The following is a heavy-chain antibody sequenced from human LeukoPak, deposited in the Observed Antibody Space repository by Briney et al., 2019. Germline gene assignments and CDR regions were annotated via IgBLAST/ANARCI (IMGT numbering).Heavy chain of an antibody. CDR3: ARAATYYYGSGSYSARARNWFDP. Sequence: SETLSLTCAVYGWSFSGYYWSWIRQPPGKGLEWIGEINHSGSTNYNPSLKSRVTISVDTSKNQFSLKLSSVTAADTAVYYCARAATYYYGSGSYSARARNWFDPWGQGTLVTVSS. V-gene: IGHV4-34*01. CDR2: INHSGST. D-gene: IGHD3-10*01. CDR1: GWSFSGYY. J-gene: IGHJ5*02.